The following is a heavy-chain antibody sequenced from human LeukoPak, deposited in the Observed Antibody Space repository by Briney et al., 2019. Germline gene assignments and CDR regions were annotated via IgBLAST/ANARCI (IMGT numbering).Heavy chain of an antibody. V-gene: IGHV4-31*03. J-gene: IGHJ4*02. Sequence: SETLSLTCTVSGGSISSRTYYWSWIRQHPGKDLEWIGYIYYSGSTYYNPSLKSRVTISVDTSKNQFSLKLSSVTAADTAVYYCARGYGANTSGFDCWGQGTLVTVSS. CDR1: GGSISSRTYY. D-gene: IGHD3-22*01. CDR3: ARGYGANTSGFDC. CDR2: IYYSGST.